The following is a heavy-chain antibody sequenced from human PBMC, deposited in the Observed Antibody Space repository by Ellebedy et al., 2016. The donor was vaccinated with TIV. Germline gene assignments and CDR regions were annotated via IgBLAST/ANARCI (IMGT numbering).Heavy chain of an antibody. V-gene: IGHV4-39*01. CDR2: IYYSGTT. J-gene: IGHJ4*02. Sequence: MPSETLSLTCTVSGGSISSSSYYWGWIRQPPGKGLEWIGAIYYSGTTYYNPSLKSRVTISVDTSKNQFSLKLSSVTAADTAVYYCARLRDSGTWFDYWGQGTLVTISS. D-gene: IGHD6-13*01. CDR1: GGSISSSSYY. CDR3: ARLRDSGTWFDY.